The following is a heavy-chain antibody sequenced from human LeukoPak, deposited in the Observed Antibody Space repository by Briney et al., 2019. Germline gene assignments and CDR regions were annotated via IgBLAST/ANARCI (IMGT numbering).Heavy chain of an antibody. CDR3: ARGHYYYMDV. CDR2: INHSGST. J-gene: IGHJ6*03. CDR1: GGSFSGYY. V-gene: IGHV4-34*01. Sequence: PSETLSLTCAVYGGSFSGYYWSWIRQPPGKGLEWIGEINHSGSTNYKPSLKSRVTISVDTSKNQFSLKLSSVTAADTAVYYCARGHYYYMDVWGKGTTVTVSS.